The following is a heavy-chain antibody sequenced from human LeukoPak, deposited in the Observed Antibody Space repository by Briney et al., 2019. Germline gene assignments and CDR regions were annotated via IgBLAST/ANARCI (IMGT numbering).Heavy chain of an antibody. CDR1: GYTFTHYY. D-gene: IGHD6-13*01. Sequence: ASVKVSCKPSGYTFTHYYIHWVRQAPGQGLEWMGWIDPNSGGTNYAQKFQGRVTMTRDTSISTAYMELSRLISDDTAVYYCAREEQHQRGRHFEYWGQGTLVTVSS. CDR3: AREEQHQRGRHFEY. V-gene: IGHV1-2*02. CDR2: IDPNSGGT. J-gene: IGHJ4*02.